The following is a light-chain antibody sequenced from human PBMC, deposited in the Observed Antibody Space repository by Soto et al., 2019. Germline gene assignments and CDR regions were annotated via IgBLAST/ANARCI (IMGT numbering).Light chain of an antibody. V-gene: IGKV3-15*01. Sequence: EIVMTQSPATLSVSPGERATLSCRASQSVSSTLAWYQHKPGQAPRLLIYGASTRATGIPAGFSGSGSGTEFTLNISSLQSEDFAVYYCQQYNKWPLTFGGGTKVEIK. J-gene: IGKJ4*01. CDR1: QSVSST. CDR2: GAS. CDR3: QQYNKWPLT.